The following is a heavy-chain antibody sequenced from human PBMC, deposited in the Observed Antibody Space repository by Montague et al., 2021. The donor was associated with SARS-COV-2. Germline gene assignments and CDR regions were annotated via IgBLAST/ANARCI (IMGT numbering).Heavy chain of an antibody. CDR3: ARQLPSYCATNKCYPYYFDA. CDR2: ITCTGRN. Sequence: SETLSLTCTVSGGSISSPDYYWGWIRQSPGKGWDWIVSITCTGRNYYNPSRRSRVSFSRDTTKNPLSLILSSVTVADTAVCFCARQLPSYCATNKCYPYYFDAWGQGALVTVSS. V-gene: IGHV4-39*01. CDR1: GGSISSPDYY. D-gene: IGHD2-8*01. J-gene: IGHJ4*02.